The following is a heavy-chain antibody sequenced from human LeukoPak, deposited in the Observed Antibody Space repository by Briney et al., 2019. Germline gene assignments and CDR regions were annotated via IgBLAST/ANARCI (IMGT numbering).Heavy chain of an antibody. CDR1: GFTFSGSA. CDR3: TRPTVVTGYAFDI. V-gene: IGHV3-73*01. D-gene: IGHD4-23*01. Sequence: GGSLRLSCAASGFTFSGSAMHWVRQASGKGLEWVGRIRSKANSYATAYAASVKGRFTISRDDSKNTAYLQMNSLKTEDTAVYYCTRPTVVTGYAFDIWGQGTMVTVSS. CDR2: IRSKANSYAT. J-gene: IGHJ3*02.